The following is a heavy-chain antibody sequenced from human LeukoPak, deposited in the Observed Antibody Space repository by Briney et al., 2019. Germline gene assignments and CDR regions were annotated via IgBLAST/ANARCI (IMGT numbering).Heavy chain of an antibody. CDR3: ATEKYYYDSSGYNSIDY. Sequence: SETLSLTCTVSGGSISSYYWSWIRQPAGKGLEWIGRIYTSGSTNYNPSLKSRVTMSVDTSKNQFSLKLSSVTAADTAVYYCATEKYYYDSSGYNSIDYWGQGTLVTVSS. J-gene: IGHJ4*02. V-gene: IGHV4-4*07. D-gene: IGHD3-22*01. CDR1: GGSISSYY. CDR2: IYTSGST.